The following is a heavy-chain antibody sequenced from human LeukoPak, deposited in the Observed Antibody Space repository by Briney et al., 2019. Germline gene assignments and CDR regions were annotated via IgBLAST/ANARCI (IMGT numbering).Heavy chain of an antibody. CDR1: GGSISSYY. Sequence: SETLSLTCTVSGGSISSYYWSWIRQPPGKGLEWIGYIYYSGSTNYNPSLKSRVTRSVDTSKNQFSLKLSSVTAADTAVYYCARAGVYSSSWYNWFDPWGQGTLVTVSS. D-gene: IGHD6-13*01. CDR2: IYYSGST. J-gene: IGHJ5*02. V-gene: IGHV4-59*01. CDR3: ARAGVYSSSWYNWFDP.